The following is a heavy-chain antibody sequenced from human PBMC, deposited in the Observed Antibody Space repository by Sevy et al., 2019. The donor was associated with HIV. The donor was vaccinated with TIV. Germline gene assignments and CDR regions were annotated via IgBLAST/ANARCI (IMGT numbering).Heavy chain of an antibody. Sequence: GGSLRLSCAASGFTFNRYSMHWVRQAPGKGLEWVATISFDATNKHYPAPVKGRFTISRDNFQNSLFLQMDSLRPEDTAVYYCALERLSSDVAEYFQNWGQGTLVTVSS. J-gene: IGHJ1*01. CDR3: ALERLSSDVAEYFQN. V-gene: IGHV3-30-3*01. CDR1: GFTFNRYS. CDR2: ISFDATNK. D-gene: IGHD1-1*01.